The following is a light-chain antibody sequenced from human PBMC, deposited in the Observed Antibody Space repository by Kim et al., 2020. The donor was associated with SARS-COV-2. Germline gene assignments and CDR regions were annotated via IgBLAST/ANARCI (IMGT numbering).Light chain of an antibody. Sequence: QAGLTQPPSVSKGLRQIATLTCTGNSNNVGNQGAAWLQQHQGHPPKLLSYRNNNRPSGISERLSASRSGNTASLTITGLQPKEEADYYCSAWDSSLSAWVFGGGTQLTVL. CDR2: RNN. CDR1: SNNVGNQG. J-gene: IGLJ3*02. V-gene: IGLV10-54*01. CDR3: SAWDSSLSAWV.